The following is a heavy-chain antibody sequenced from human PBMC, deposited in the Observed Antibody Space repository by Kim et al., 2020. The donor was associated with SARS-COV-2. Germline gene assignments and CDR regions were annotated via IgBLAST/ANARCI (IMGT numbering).Heavy chain of an antibody. Sequence: GGSLRLSCVASGFTVSSYGMHWVRQAPGKGLEWVAVISYDGSNKYYADSVKGRFTISRDNSKNTLYLQMNSLRAEDTAVYYCTKEARAETNGMDVWGQGT. CDR1: GFTVSSYG. CDR2: ISYDGSNK. J-gene: IGHJ6*02. V-gene: IGHV3-30*18. D-gene: IGHD5-12*01. CDR3: TKEARAETNGMDV.